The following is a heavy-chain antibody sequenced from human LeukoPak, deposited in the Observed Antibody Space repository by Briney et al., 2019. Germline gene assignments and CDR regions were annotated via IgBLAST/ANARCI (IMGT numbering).Heavy chain of an antibody. CDR2: IIPIFGTA. D-gene: IGHD6-19*01. V-gene: IGHV1-69*05. J-gene: IGHJ4*02. Sequence: SVKVSCKASGGTFSSYAISWVRQAPGQGLEWMGRIIPIFGTANYAQKFQGRVTITTDESTSTAYMELSSLRSEDTAVYYCARVGLRGIAVAGPLDYWGQGTLVTVSS. CDR1: GGTFSSYA. CDR3: ARVGLRGIAVAGPLDY.